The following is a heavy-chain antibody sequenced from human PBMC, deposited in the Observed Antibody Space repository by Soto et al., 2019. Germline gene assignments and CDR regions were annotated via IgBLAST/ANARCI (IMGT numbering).Heavy chain of an antibody. CDR3: ARQTTHSSSWYDY. Sequence: SETLSLTCTVSGGSISNYYWTWIRQPAGKGLQWIGRIYTSGSTNYNPSLKSRITMSVDTSKNQFSLKLSSVTAADTALYYCARQTTHSSSWYDYWGHGTLLTVSS. CDR1: GGSISNYY. J-gene: IGHJ5*01. CDR2: IYTSGST. V-gene: IGHV4-4*07. D-gene: IGHD6-13*01.